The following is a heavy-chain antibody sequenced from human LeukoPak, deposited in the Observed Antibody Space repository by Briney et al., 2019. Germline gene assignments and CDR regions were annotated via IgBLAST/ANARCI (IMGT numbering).Heavy chain of an antibody. CDR3: AKRLGTARTSLDY. V-gene: IGHV3-7*03. Sequence: PGGSLRLSCAVSGFTFSRYWMTWVRQAPGKGLEWVATIKHDGSEKYYVDSVRGRFTVSRDNSKNTLYLQMNSLRAEDTAVYYCAKRLGTARTSLDYWGQGTLVTVSS. CDR1: GFTFSRYW. J-gene: IGHJ4*02. D-gene: IGHD6-6*01. CDR2: IKHDGSEK.